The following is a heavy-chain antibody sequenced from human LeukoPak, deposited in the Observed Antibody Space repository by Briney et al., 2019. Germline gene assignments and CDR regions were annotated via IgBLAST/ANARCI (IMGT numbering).Heavy chain of an antibody. CDR2: IYYSGST. Sequence: SETLSLTCTVSGGSISRSSYYWGWIRQPPGKGLEWIGSIYYSGSTYYNPSLKSRVTISVDTSKNQFSLKLSSVTAADTAVYYCARDLAAKNAFDIWGQGTMVTVSS. CDR3: ARDLAAKNAFDI. J-gene: IGHJ3*02. V-gene: IGHV4-39*07. D-gene: IGHD6-13*01. CDR1: GGSISRSSYY.